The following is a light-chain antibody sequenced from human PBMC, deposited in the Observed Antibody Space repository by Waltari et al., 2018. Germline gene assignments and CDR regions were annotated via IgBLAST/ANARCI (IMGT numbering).Light chain of an antibody. CDR1: QSVRNN. CDR3: QQYNNWPPWT. Sequence: EIVMTHSPPTLSVSPGERATLSCRASQSVRNNLVWYQQKPGQAPRLLIYGASTRVTGSPARFSGSGSGTEFTLTISSLQSEDFAVYYCQQYNNWPPWTFGQGTKVEIK. J-gene: IGKJ1*01. V-gene: IGKV3-15*01. CDR2: GAS.